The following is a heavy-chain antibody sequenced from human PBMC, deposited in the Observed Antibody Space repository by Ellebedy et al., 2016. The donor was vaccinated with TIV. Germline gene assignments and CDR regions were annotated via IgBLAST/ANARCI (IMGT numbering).Heavy chain of an antibody. V-gene: IGHV3-30*03. J-gene: IGHJ4*02. Sequence: GESLKISXAASGFTFSSYGMHWVRQAPGKGLEWVAVISYDGSNKYYADSVKGRFTISRDNSKNTLYLQMNSLRAEDTAVYYCARGGIPMIVVVDYWGQGTLVTVSS. CDR1: GFTFSSYG. D-gene: IGHD3-22*01. CDR3: ARGGIPMIVVVDY. CDR2: ISYDGSNK.